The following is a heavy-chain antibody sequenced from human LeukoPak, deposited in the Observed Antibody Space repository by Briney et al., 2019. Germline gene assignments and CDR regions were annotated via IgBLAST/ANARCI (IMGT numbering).Heavy chain of an antibody. Sequence: SEPLSLTCVVSGYSINSDSNWGWIRQPPGKGLEWIGTIAYSGTIYYSPSLKSRVTISKDTSRNQFYLDITSVTTADTAVYFCAKFVSSTGKGFDPWVQGTLVTVSS. CDR3: AKFVSSTGKGFDP. J-gene: IGHJ5*02. CDR2: IAYSGTI. V-gene: IGHV4-38-2*01. CDR1: GYSINSDSN. D-gene: IGHD2/OR15-2a*01.